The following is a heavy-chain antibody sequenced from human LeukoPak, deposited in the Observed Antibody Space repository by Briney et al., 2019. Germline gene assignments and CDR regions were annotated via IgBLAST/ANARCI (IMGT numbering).Heavy chain of an antibody. J-gene: IGHJ5*02. CDR3: ARRYSYGSNWFDP. V-gene: IGHV4-59*01. D-gene: IGHD5-18*01. CDR1: GGSISSYY. CDR2: IYYSGST. Sequence: SETLSLTCTVSGGSISSYYWSWIRQPPGKGLEWIGYIYYSGSTNYNPSLKSRVTISVDTSKNQFSLKLSSVTAADTAVYYCARRYSYGSNWFDPWGQGTLVTVSS.